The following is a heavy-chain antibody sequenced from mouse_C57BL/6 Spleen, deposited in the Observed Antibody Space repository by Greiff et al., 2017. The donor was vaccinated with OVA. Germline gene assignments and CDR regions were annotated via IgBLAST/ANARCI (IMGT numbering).Heavy chain of an antibody. V-gene: IGHV5-4*01. Sequence: EVKVVESGGGLVKPGGSLKLSCAASGFTFSSYAMSWVRQTPEKRLEWVATISDGGSYTYYPDNVKGRFTISRDNAKNNLYLQMSHLKSEDTAMYYWARDKGDYFDYWGQGTTLTVSS. D-gene: IGHD1-3*01. CDR3: ARDKGDYFDY. CDR1: GFTFSSYA. CDR2: ISDGGSYT. J-gene: IGHJ2*01.